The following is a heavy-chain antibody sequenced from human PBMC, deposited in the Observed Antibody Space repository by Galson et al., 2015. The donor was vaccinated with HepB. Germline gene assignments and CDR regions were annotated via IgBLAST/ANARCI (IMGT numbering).Heavy chain of an antibody. V-gene: IGHV3-13*05. CDR2: IGTAGDP. J-gene: IGHJ2*01. CDR3: ARGLYGDYGGDWYFDL. CDR1: GFTFSSYD. D-gene: IGHD4-17*01. Sequence: SLRLSCAASGFTFSSYDMHWVRQATGKGLEWVSAIGTAGDPYYPGSVKGRFTISRENAKNSLYLQMNSLRAGDTAVYYCARGLYGDYGGDWYFDLWGRGTLVTVSS.